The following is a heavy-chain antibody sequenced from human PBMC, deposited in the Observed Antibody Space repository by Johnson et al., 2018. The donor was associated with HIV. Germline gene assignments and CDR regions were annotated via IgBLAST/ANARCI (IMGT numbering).Heavy chain of an antibody. CDR2: ISSNGGST. Sequence: VQLVESGGGVVQPGGSLRLSCAASGFTFSSSAMHWVRQAPGQGLEYVSAISSNGGSTYYATSVKGIFTISRDNSKNTLYLQMGSLRAEDMAVYYCARELQLWFSAFDIWGQGTMVTVSS. D-gene: IGHD5-18*01. CDR1: GFTFSSSA. V-gene: IGHV3-64*01. CDR3: ARELQLWFSAFDI. J-gene: IGHJ3*02.